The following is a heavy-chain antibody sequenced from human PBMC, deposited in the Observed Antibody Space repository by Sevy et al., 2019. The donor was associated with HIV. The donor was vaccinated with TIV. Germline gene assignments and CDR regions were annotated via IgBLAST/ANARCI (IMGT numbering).Heavy chain of an antibody. D-gene: IGHD3-10*01. V-gene: IGHV5-51*01. CDR2: IYPGDSDT. J-gene: IGHJ3*02. Sequence: GESLKISCKGSGYSFTSYWIGWVRQMPGKGLEWMGIIYPGDSDTRYSPSFQGQVTISADKSISTAYLQWSSLKASDTARSYCARPSPSDGGRGFGELLARDAFDIWGQRTMVTVSS. CDR1: GYSFTSYW. CDR3: ARPSPSDGGRGFGELLARDAFDI.